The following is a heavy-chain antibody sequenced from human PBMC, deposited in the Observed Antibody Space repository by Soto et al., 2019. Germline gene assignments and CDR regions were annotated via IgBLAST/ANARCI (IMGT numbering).Heavy chain of an antibody. Sequence: EVQLVESGGGLVQPGGSLRLSCATSGFTFNSYSMSWVRQAPGKGLEWVSSVSGSDRYIYYRDSVKGRFTTSRDNGKNSLFLQMSSLRAEDSSLYFCVRDHESDMMPVRRSLNWFDPWGQGTLVTVSS. J-gene: IGHJ5*02. CDR1: GFTFNSYS. D-gene: IGHD3-10*02. V-gene: IGHV3-21*06. CDR3: VRDHESDMMPVRRSLNWFDP. CDR2: VSGSDRYI.